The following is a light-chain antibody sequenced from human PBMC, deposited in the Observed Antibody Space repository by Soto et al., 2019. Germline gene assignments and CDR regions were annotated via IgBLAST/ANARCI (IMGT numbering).Light chain of an antibody. CDR1: QTIDRY. CDR2: AAS. CDR3: QQSYSTIT. Sequence: IQMTQSPSSLSASIGDTVTITCRASQTIDRYLNWFQQKSGQAPKLLMNAASTLRSGVPSRFSGSGSGTDVTLTIRGLQPEDLATYYCQQSYSTITFGQGTRLEIK. J-gene: IGKJ5*01. V-gene: IGKV1-39*01.